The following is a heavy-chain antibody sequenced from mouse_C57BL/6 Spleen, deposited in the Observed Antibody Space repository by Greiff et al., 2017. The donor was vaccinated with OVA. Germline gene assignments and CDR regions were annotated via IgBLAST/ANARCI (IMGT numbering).Heavy chain of an antibody. CDR3: ERPSSNYGHFEV. CDR1: GFTFSDYG. V-gene: IGHV5-15*01. Sequence: EVMLVESGGGLVQPGGSLKLSCAASGFTFSDYGMAWVRQAPRKGPEWVAFISNFAYSIYSADTVTGRFPISRENAKNTLYLELSSLKSEDTDMYDCERPSSNYGHFEVWGTGNTVTGS. D-gene: IGHD2-5*01. J-gene: IGHJ1*03. CDR2: ISNFAYSI.